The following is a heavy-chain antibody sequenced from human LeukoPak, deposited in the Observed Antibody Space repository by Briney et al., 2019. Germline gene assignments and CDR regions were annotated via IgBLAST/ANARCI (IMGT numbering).Heavy chain of an antibody. CDR1: GLTFDDYG. Sequence: PGGSLRLSCAASGLTFDDYGMSWVRHAPGKGLEWVSGINWNGGSTGYADSVKGRFTISRDNAKNSLYLQMNSLRAEDTALYYCARGRGVAVAGKEDYWGQGTLVTVSS. CDR3: ARGRGVAVAGKEDY. D-gene: IGHD6-19*01. J-gene: IGHJ4*02. CDR2: INWNGGST. V-gene: IGHV3-20*04.